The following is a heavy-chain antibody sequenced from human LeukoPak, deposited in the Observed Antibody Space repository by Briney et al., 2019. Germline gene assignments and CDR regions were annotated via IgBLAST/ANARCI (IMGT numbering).Heavy chain of an antibody. CDR1: GFTFSTYN. CDR2: IGGRDGST. J-gene: IGHJ4*02. CDR3: ARDQYDTWSRRGNFDS. D-gene: IGHD3-3*01. V-gene: IGHV3-21*04. Sequence: GGSPRLSCVASGFTFSTYNMHWVRQAPGKGLEWVSAIGGRDGSTYYADSVKGRFTISRDNAKNSLYLQMNSLRVEDTAVFYCARDQYDTWSRRGNFDSWGQGTLVIVSS.